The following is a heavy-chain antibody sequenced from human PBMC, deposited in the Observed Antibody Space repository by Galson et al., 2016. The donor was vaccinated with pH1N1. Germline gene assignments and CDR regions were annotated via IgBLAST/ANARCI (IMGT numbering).Heavy chain of an antibody. V-gene: IGHV1-2*02. CDR3: ARVVPTVTTFDS. J-gene: IGHJ4*02. CDR2: MSTNSDDT. Sequence: SVKVSCKASGYTFTDYYLHWVRQAPGQGLEWMGWMSTNSDDTNSTQNYQGRVTMTRDTSVTTAYMELSRLRSDDTAIYYCARVVPTVTTFDSWGQGTLVTVSS. D-gene: IGHD4-17*01. CDR1: GYTFTDYY.